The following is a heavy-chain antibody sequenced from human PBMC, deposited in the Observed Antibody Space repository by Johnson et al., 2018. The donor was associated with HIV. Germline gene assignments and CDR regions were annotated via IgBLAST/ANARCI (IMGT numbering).Heavy chain of an antibody. D-gene: IGHD1-26*01. Sequence: QVQLVESGGRVVRPGGSLRLSCVASGFTFDDYGMSWVRQAPGKGLEWVAVISNDGSNKYYADSVKGRFTISRDNSKNTLFLQMNSLRAEDTAVYYCAKERYMGSTTLADAFDMWGQGTMVTVSS. CDR1: GFTFDDYG. V-gene: IGHV3-30*18. CDR2: ISNDGSNK. CDR3: AKERYMGSTTLADAFDM. J-gene: IGHJ3*02.